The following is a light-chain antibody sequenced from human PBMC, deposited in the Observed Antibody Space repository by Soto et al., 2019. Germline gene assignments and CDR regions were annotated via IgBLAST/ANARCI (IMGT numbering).Light chain of an antibody. V-gene: IGKV1-39*01. CDR3: PQSDCLPPT. Sequence: DLQVSQYSTSLSAPVQDRDNITCRASQSISNHLNWYQQKPGKAPKLLIFAASSLQSGVPSRFRGSRSGPDFTLTISCLQAEDFASYCCPQSDCLPPTFGQGTKVDIK. J-gene: IGKJ1*01. CDR2: AAS. CDR1: QSISNH.